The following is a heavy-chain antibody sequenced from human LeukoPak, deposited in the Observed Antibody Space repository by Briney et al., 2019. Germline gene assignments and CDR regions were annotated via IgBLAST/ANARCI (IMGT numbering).Heavy chain of an antibody. CDR1: GVTFSNYG. Sequence: ASVKVSCKASGVTFSNYGISWVRQAPGQGLEWMGWINPNNGGTNYAQKFKGWVTLTRDTSINTTYMELSRLASDVTAVYFCARGTPGSYLGYWGQGTLVTVSS. D-gene: IGHD3-16*02. J-gene: IGHJ4*02. CDR2: INPNNGGT. CDR3: ARGTPGSYLGY. V-gene: IGHV1-2*04.